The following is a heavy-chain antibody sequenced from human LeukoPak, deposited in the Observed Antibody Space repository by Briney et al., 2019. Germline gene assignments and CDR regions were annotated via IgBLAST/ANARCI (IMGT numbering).Heavy chain of an antibody. D-gene: IGHD2-15*01. CDR1: GGSISSGSYY. CDR3: AREYGSSSFDY. V-gene: IGHV4-61*02. CDR2: IYTSGST. J-gene: IGHJ4*02. Sequence: PSETLSLTCTVSGGSISSGSYYWSWIRQPAGKGLEWIGRIYTSGSTNYNPSLKSRVTISVDTSKNQFSLKLSSVTAADTALYYCAREYGSSSFDYWGQGTLVTVSP.